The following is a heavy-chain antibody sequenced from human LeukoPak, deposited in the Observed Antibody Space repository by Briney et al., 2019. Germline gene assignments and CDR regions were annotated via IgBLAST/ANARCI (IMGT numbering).Heavy chain of an antibody. D-gene: IGHD6-6*01. CDR1: GFTFSSYG. J-gene: IGHJ4*02. V-gene: IGHV3-30*02. CDR3: ASLIAARLYYFDS. CDR2: IRYDGSNK. Sequence: PGGSLRLSCAASGFTFSSYGMHWVRQAPGKGLGWVAFIRYDGSNKYYAESVKGRLTISRDNSKNTLYLQMNSLRAEDTAVYYCASLIAARLYYFDSWGQGTLVTVSS.